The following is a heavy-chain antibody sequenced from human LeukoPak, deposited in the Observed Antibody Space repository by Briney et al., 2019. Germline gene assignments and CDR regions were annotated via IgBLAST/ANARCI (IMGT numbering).Heavy chain of an antibody. Sequence: GGSLRLSCAASGFTVSSNYMSWVRQAPGKGLEWVSVIYSGGSTYYADSVKGRFTISRDNSKNTLYLQMNSLRAEDTAVYYCARDLYSYGYRYYYYGMDVWGQGTTVTVSS. J-gene: IGHJ6*02. CDR2: IYSGGST. CDR3: ARDLYSYGYRYYYYGMDV. D-gene: IGHD5-18*01. V-gene: IGHV3-66*01. CDR1: GFTVSSNY.